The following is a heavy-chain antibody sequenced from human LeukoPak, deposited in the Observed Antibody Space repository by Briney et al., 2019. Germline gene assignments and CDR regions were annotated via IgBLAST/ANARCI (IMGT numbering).Heavy chain of an antibody. Sequence: PGGSLRLSCAASGFTFSSYSMNWVRQAPGKGLEWVSYISSSGSTIYYADSVKGRLTISRDNSKNTLYLQMNSLRVEDTAVYYCARSHPRTSVFDFGGQGTMVTLSS. CDR2: ISSSGSTI. CDR1: GFTFSSYS. V-gene: IGHV3-48*01. CDR3: ARSHPRTSVFDF. D-gene: IGHD5/OR15-5a*01. J-gene: IGHJ3*01.